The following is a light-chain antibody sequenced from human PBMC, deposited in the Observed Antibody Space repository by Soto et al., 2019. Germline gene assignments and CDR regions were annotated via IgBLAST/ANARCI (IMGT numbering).Light chain of an antibody. J-gene: IGLJ3*02. CDR3: QSYDSSLSRRWV. Sequence: QSLLTQHPSVSAAPGPRVTISCTGSSAHIGAGYPVHLYQQLPGTAPKLLVAGNRPSGVPDRFSVSKSGASASLAITGLQAEDEADYYCQSYDSSLSRRWVFGGGTKVTAL. V-gene: IGLV1-40*03. CDR2: G. CDR1: SAHIGAGYP.